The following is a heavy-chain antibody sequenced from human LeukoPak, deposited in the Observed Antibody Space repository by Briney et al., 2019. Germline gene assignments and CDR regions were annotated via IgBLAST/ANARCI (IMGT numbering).Heavy chain of an antibody. CDR1: GFTFSSYG. CDR3: ASRYFDWLLFDDY. V-gene: IGHV3-30*02. D-gene: IGHD3-9*01. CDR2: IRFDGSNK. Sequence: GGSLRLSCAASGFTFSSYGMHWVRQAPGKGLEWVTFIRFDGSNKYYADSVKGRFTISRDNSKNTLYLQMNSLRAEDTAVYYCASRYFDWLLFDDYWGQGTLVTVSS. J-gene: IGHJ4*02.